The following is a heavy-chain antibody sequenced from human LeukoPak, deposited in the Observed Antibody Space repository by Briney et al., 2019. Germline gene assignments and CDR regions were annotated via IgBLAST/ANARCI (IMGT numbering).Heavy chain of an antibody. D-gene: IGHD6-13*01. Sequence: PGGSLRLSCTASGFTFSTSWMNWVRQAPGKGLEWVANINPDGSQKDYVDSLKGRFTISRDNAKNSVYLQMSSLRAEDTAVYYCAREGIAAAGKLGAFDIWGQGTMVTVSS. J-gene: IGHJ3*02. V-gene: IGHV3-7*01. CDR1: GFTFSTSW. CDR2: INPDGSQK. CDR3: AREGIAAAGKLGAFDI.